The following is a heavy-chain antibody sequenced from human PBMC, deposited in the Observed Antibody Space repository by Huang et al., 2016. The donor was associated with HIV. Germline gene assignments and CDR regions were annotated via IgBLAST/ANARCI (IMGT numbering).Heavy chain of an antibody. J-gene: IGHJ2*01. CDR1: GGSVSGHY. CDR2: INDNGYT. D-gene: IGHD6-13*01. V-gene: IGHV4-34*01. CDR3: ARASWYEPRSWYFGL. Sequence: QVQLQQWGAGLLKPSETLSLTCAVYGGSVSGHYWSWIRQPPGKGLEWIAEINDNGYTNYNPSLNGRVTISVHTSRNQFSLKLNSVTAADAAVYYCARASWYEPRSWYFGLWGRGTLVTVSS.